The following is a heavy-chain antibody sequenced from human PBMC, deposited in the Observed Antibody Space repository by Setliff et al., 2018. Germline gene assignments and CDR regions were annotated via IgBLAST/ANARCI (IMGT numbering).Heavy chain of an antibody. CDR1: GGTFSNYA. D-gene: IGHD2-8*01. J-gene: IGHJ3*02. CDR2: SIPVLGSA. Sequence: SVKVSCKVSGGTFSNYAINWVRQAPGQGLQWMGRSIPVLGSADYAQTFQGRVTFTADESTRTAYMELSSLTSEDTAVYFCARYFSSDPFDIWGQGTLVTVSS. CDR3: ARYFSSDPFDI. V-gene: IGHV1-69*11.